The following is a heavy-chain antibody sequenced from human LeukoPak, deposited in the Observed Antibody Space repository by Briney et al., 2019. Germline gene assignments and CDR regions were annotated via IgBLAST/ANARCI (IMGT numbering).Heavy chain of an antibody. D-gene: IGHD5-18*01. CDR1: GFTFDDYG. V-gene: IGHV3-9*01. CDR2: ISWNSGSI. Sequence: GRSLRLSCAASGFTFDDYGMHWVRQAPGKGLEWVSGISWNSGSIGYADPVKGRLTISRDNAKNSLYLQMNSLRAEDTALYYCAKDAGPTYTYGKIDYWGQGTLVTVSS. J-gene: IGHJ4*02. CDR3: AKDAGPTYTYGKIDY.